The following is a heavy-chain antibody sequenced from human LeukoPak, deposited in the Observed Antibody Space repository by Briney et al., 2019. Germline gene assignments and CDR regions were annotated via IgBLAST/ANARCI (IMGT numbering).Heavy chain of an antibody. J-gene: IGHJ4*02. CDR3: ARGPIGAPDYYFDY. Sequence: ASVKVSCKVSGYTLTEISMYWVRQAPGKGLEWMGRFDPENGETLYAQKFQGRVTMTEDTSTDTAYMELSSLRSEDTAVYFCARGPIGAPDYYFDYWGQGTLVTVSS. D-gene: IGHD3-10*01. V-gene: IGHV1-24*01. CDR1: GYTLTEIS. CDR2: FDPENGET.